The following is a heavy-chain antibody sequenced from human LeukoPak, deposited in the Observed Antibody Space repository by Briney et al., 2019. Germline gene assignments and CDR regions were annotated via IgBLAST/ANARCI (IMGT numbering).Heavy chain of an antibody. Sequence: ASVKVSCKASGYTFTTYAMNWVRQAPGQGLEWMGWINTNTGNPTYAQGFTGRFVFSLDTSVSTAYLQISSLKAEDTAVYYCGRDGSYSPRCWFDPWGQGTLVTVSS. V-gene: IGHV7-4-1*02. CDR3: GRDGSYSPRCWFDP. CDR1: GYTFTTYA. CDR2: INTNTGNP. J-gene: IGHJ5*02. D-gene: IGHD1-26*01.